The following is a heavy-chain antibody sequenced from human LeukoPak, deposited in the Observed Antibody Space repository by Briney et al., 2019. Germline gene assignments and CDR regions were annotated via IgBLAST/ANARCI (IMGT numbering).Heavy chain of an antibody. V-gene: IGHV1-18*01. J-gene: IGHJ1*01. D-gene: IGHD3-22*01. CDR3: GRDYYDSSGYYSYFQH. CDR1: GDTSTSYG. CDR2: ISAYNGNI. Sequence: ASVKVSCKASGDTSTSYGISWVRQAPGQGLEWMGWISAYNGNINYAQKLQGRVTMTTDTSTSTAYMELRSLRSDDTAEYYCGRDYYDSSGYYSYFQHWGQGTLVTVSS.